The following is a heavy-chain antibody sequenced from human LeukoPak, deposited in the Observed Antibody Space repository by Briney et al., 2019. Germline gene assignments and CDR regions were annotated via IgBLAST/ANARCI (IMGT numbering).Heavy chain of an antibody. V-gene: IGHV4-4*07. CDR2: VYSSGNSGTT. Sequence: SETLSLTCTVSGDSISGFYWSWIRQPAGKGLEWIGRVYSSGNSGTTKYNPSLQSRVTVSLDTSKNQVSLKLTSVTAADTAVYFCARESRMIAFDIWGQGTMVTVSS. J-gene: IGHJ3*02. CDR3: ARESRMIAFDI. D-gene: IGHD2-2*01. CDR1: GDSISGFY.